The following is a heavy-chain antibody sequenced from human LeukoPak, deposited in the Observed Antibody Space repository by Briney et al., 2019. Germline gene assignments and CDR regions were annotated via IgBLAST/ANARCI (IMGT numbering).Heavy chain of an antibody. CDR2: IGRRGNAI. V-gene: IGHV3-48*03. D-gene: IGHD4-17*01. J-gene: IGHJ4*02. Sequence: PGGSLRLSCAASGFTFSSYEMNCVRQAPRKGLEGVSYIGRRGNAIYYAESVKGRFTISRDKAKNSLYMQMNRLRAEDTAFYYCARAISLDYGDYYFDSWGQGTLVTVSS. CDR1: GFTFSSYE. CDR3: ARAISLDYGDYYFDS.